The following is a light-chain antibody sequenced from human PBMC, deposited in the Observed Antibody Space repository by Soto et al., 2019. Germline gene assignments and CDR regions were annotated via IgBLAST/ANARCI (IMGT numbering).Light chain of an antibody. CDR1: SSDVGCYDY. CDR3: SSYSTPSTLV. Sequence: QSALTQPASVSGSPGQSVTISCTGASSDVGCYDYVSWYQQHPGKAPKLILFEVNNRPSGVSNHFSGSKSGNTASLIISGLQADDEADYYCSSYSTPSTLVFGSGTKVPVL. J-gene: IGLJ1*01. V-gene: IGLV2-14*01. CDR2: EVN.